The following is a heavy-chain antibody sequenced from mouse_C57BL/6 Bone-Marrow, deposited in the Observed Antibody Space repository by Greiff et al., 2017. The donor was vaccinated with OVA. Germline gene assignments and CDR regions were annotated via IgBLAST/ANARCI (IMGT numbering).Heavy chain of an antibody. J-gene: IGHJ1*03. Sequence: VMLVESGAELARPGASVKLSCKASGYTFTSYGISWVKQRTGQGLEWIGEIYPRSGNTYYNEKFKGKATLTADKSSSTAYMELRSLTSEDSAVYFWARGEVFCYYGWGDFDFWGTGTAVTGSS. CDR1: GYTFTSYG. CDR2: IYPRSGNT. V-gene: IGHV1-81*01. CDR3: ARGEVFCYYGWGDFDF. D-gene: IGHD1-2*01.